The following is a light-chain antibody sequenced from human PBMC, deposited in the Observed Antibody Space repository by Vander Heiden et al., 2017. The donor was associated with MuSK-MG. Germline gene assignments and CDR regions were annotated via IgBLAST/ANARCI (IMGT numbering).Light chain of an antibody. Sequence: DIQMTQSPSSVSASVGDRVTITCRASQGVSSWLAWYQQKPGKAPKLLINAASRLQSGVPSRFSGSGSGSEFTLTISSLQPEDFATYYCQQTNTFPRTFGHGTKVDIK. CDR3: QQTNTFPRT. CDR2: AAS. J-gene: IGKJ3*01. CDR1: QGVSSW. V-gene: IGKV1-12*01.